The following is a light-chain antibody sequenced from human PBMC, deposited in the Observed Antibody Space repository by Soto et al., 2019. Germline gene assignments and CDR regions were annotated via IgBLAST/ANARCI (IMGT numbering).Light chain of an antibody. CDR3: SSYAGSNNWV. CDR1: SSDVGGYND. V-gene: IGLV2-8*01. CDR2: EVT. J-gene: IGLJ3*02. Sequence: QSVLTQPPSASGSPGQSVTISCTGTSSDVGGYNDVSWYQHHPGKAPKLMIYEVTKWPSGVPGRFSGSKSGNTASLTVSGLQAEDEADYYCSSYAGSNNWVFGGGTKVTVL.